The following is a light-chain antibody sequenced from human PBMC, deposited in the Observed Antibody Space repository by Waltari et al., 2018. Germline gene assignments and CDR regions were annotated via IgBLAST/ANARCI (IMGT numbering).Light chain of an antibody. Sequence: QSVLTQPPSVSGAPGQRVTISCTGSSSNIGAGYDVHWYQQLPGTAPKLLIYVNSNRASGVPDRFSGSKSGTSASLAITGLQAEDEADYYCQSYDSSLSGVVFGGGTKLTVL. CDR2: VNS. CDR1: SSNIGAGYD. CDR3: QSYDSSLSGVV. J-gene: IGLJ2*01. V-gene: IGLV1-40*01.